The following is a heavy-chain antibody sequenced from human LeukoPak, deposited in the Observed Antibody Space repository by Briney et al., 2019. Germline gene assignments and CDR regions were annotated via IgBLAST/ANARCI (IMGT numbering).Heavy chain of an antibody. J-gene: IGHJ4*02. CDR1: GVTLSNYA. Sequence: GGSLRLSCTASGVTLSNYAIHWVRRPPGRGLEWVAVISFDGTNKYYGDSVEGRFSVSRDNSKNTVYLQMNSLRPDDTAMYYCATDYGDYEPIDYWGQGTLVTVSS. V-gene: IGHV3-30*04. D-gene: IGHD4-17*01. CDR3: ATDYGDYEPIDY. CDR2: ISFDGTNK.